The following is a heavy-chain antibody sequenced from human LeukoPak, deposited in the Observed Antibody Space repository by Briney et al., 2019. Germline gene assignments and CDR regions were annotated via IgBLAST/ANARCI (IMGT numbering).Heavy chain of an antibody. J-gene: IGHJ3*02. V-gene: IGHV4-59*01. Sequence: SETLSLTCTVSGGSITSYYWSWVRQPPGKGLEWIGYVFHTESTNYNPPLKSPVTMSLDTSKKQFSLKLSSVTAADTAVYYCARGSGWLDIWGQGTMVTVSS. CDR2: VFHTEST. CDR1: GGSITSYY. D-gene: IGHD6-19*01. CDR3: ARGSGWLDI.